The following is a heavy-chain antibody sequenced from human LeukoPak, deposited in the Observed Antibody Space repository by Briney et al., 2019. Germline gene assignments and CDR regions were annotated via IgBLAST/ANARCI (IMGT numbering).Heavy chain of an antibody. V-gene: IGHV3-21*01. CDR3: ARDSDVRCSGGSCTIFDY. J-gene: IGHJ4*02. D-gene: IGHD2-15*01. Sequence: GGSLRLSCGAFGFTFSTYAMSWVRQAPGKGLGWVSSISSSSSYIYYSDSVKGRFTISRDNAKKSLYLQMNSLRAEDTAIYYCARDSDVRCSGGSCTIFDYWGQGTLVTVSS. CDR1: GFTFSTYA. CDR2: ISSSSSYI.